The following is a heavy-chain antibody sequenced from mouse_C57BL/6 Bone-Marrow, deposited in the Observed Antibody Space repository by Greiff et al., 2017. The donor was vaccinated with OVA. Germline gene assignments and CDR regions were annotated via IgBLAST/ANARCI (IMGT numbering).Heavy chain of an antibody. D-gene: IGHD1-1*01. J-gene: IGHJ1*03. CDR3: ARGPFTTVVAGRWYFDV. Sequence: QVQLQQPGAELVKPGASVKLSCKASGYTFTSYWMHWVKQRPGQGLEWIGMIHPNSGSTNYNEKFKSKATLTVDKSSSTAYMQLSSLTSEDSAVYYCARGPFTTVVAGRWYFDVWGTGTTVTVSS. CDR1: GYTFTSYW. V-gene: IGHV1-64*01. CDR2: IHPNSGST.